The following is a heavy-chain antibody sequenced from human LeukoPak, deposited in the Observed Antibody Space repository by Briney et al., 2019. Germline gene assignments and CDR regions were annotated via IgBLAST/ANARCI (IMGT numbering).Heavy chain of an antibody. CDR1: GGSIRSSYYY. J-gene: IGHJ6*02. Sequence: PSETLSLTCTVSGGSIRSSYYYWGWIRQPPGKGLEWIGSIYDSGSTYYNPSLKSRVTISVDTSKNQFSLKLNSVTAADTAVYYCARVAARYVGMDVWGQGTTVTVSS. CDR2: IYDSGST. D-gene: IGHD6-6*01. CDR3: ARVAARYVGMDV. V-gene: IGHV4-39*01.